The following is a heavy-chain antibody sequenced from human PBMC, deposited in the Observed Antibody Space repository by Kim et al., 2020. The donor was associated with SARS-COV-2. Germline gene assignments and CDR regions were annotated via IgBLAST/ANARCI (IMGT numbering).Heavy chain of an antibody. J-gene: IGHJ4*02. Sequence: ASVKVSCKASGYTFTSYGISWVRQAPGQGLEWMGWISAYNGNTNYAQKLQGRVTMTTDTSTSTAYMELRSLRSDDTAVYYCARDQVLTYYYGSSGYYNFDYWGQGTLVTVSS. CDR3: ARDQVLTYYYGSSGYYNFDY. CDR2: ISAYNGNT. D-gene: IGHD3-22*01. CDR1: GYTFTSYG. V-gene: IGHV1-18*01.